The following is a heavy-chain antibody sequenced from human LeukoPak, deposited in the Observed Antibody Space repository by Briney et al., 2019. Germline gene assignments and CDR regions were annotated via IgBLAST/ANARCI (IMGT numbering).Heavy chain of an antibody. CDR2: INPNSGGT. J-gene: IGHJ4*02. Sequence: ASVKVSCKASGYTFTSYYMHWVRQAPGQGLEWMGWINPNSGGTNYTQKFQGRVTMTRDTSISTAYMELSRLRSDDTAVYYCARQNEAGSFDYWGQGTLVTVSS. CDR3: ARQNEAGSFDY. CDR1: GYTFTSYY. V-gene: IGHV1-2*02. D-gene: IGHD3-10*01.